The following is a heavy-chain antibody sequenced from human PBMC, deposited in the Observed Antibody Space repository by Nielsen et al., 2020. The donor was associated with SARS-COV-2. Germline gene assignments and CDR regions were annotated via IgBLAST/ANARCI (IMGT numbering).Heavy chain of an antibody. V-gene: IGHV4-34*01. D-gene: IGHD6-6*01. Sequence: SQTLSLTCAVYGGSFSGSYWSWIRQPPGKGLEWIGEINHSGSTNYNPSLKSRVTISVDTSKNQFSPKLSSVTAADTAVYYCARPKYPLGAARKEYFQHWGQGTLVTVSS. CDR1: GGSFSGSY. CDR3: ARPKYPLGAARKEYFQH. J-gene: IGHJ1*01. CDR2: INHSGST.